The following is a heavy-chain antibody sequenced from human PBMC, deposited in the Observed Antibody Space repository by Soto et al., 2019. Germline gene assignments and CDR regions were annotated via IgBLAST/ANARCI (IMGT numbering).Heavy chain of an antibody. CDR2: IIPIFGTA. Sequence: SVKVSCKASGGTFSSYAISWVRQAPGQGLEWMGGIIPIFGTANYAQKFQGRVTITAGESTSTAYMELSSLRSEDTAVYYCARDLSNRDAIYYYYGMDVWGQGTTVTVSS. V-gene: IGHV1-69*13. J-gene: IGHJ6*02. CDR1: GGTFSSYA. D-gene: IGHD2-2*01. CDR3: ARDLSNRDAIYYYYGMDV.